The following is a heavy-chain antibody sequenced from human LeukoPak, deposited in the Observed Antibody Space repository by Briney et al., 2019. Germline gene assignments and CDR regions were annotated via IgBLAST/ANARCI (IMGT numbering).Heavy chain of an antibody. CDR3: ARASGPWYFGL. CDR1: GGSFSGFH. Sequence: SETLSLTCAVYGGSFSGFHWSWIRQPPGKGLEWIGEINHGGSTKYNPSLKSRVTISVDTSKNQFSLKLSSVTAADTAVYYCARASGPWYFGLWGRGTLVTVSS. J-gene: IGHJ2*01. V-gene: IGHV4-34*01. D-gene: IGHD3-10*01. CDR2: INHGGST.